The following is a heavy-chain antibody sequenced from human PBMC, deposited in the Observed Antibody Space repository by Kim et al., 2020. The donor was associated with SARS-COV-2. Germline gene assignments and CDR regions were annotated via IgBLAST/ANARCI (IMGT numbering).Heavy chain of an antibody. D-gene: IGHD6-6*01. CDR2: IIPIFGIA. CDR3: ARDARSSSGYYYYYYHMDV. V-gene: IGHV1-69*04. J-gene: IGHJ6*03. Sequence: SVKVSCKASGGTFSSYAISWVRQAPGQGLEWMGRIIPIFGIANYAQKFQGRVTITADKSTSTAYMELSSLRTEDTAVYYWARDARSSSGYYYYYYHMDVWGKGTTVTLSS. CDR1: GGTFSSYA.